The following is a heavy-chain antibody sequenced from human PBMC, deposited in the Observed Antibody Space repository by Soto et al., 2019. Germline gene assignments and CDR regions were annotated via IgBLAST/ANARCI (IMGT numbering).Heavy chain of an antibody. CDR1: GFTFSSYG. J-gene: IGHJ4*02. Sequence: QVQLVESGGGVVQPGRSLRLSCAASGFTFSSYGMHWVRQAPGKGLEWVAVIWYDGSNKYYADSVKGRFTISRDNSKNTLYLQMNSLRAEDTAVYYCARDLWGVVVTAMLYWGQGTLVTVSS. CDR2: IWYDGSNK. CDR3: ARDLWGVVVTAMLY. D-gene: IGHD2-21*02. V-gene: IGHV3-30*19.